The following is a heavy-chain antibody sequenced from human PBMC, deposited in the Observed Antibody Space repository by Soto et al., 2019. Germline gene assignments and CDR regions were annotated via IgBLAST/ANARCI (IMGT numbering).Heavy chain of an antibody. D-gene: IGHD2-8*01. V-gene: IGHV2-5*02. J-gene: IGHJ4*01. CDR1: GFSLTTRPVG. Sequence: QITLRESGPTRVKPTQTLTLTCTFSGFSLTTRPVGVAWIRQPPGKALEWLAVIYWDDDKRYSPSLKSRLTVAKDTSKNQVVLTMAYMDPVDTATYFCAQRGDMNGNWDQGYLDHWGHGTLVTVSS. CDR2: IYWDDDK. CDR3: AQRGDMNGNWDQGYLDH.